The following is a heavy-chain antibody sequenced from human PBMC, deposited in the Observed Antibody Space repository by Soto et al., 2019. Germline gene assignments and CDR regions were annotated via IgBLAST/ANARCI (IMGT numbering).Heavy chain of an antibody. V-gene: IGHV3-30*18. J-gene: IGHJ3*02. Sequence: GGSLRLSCAASGYTFSSYGMHWVRQAPGKGLEWVAVISYDGSNKYYADSVKGRFTISRDNSKNTLYLQMNSLRAEDAAVYYRAKIFTMIVVNLDAFDIWGQGKMVTFSS. CDR3: AKIFTMIVVNLDAFDI. CDR1: GYTFSSYG. D-gene: IGHD3-22*01. CDR2: ISYDGSNK.